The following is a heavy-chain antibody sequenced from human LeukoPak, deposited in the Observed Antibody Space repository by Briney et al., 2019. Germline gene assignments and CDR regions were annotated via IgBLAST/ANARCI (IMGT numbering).Heavy chain of an antibody. J-gene: IGHJ2*01. Sequence: SDTLSLPCTVSGVSLNTYSWSCVRQPPGKGREWIGYMSYTGSTSYNPSLRSRVTISVDKSKNQCSLKLTSVTAADTAVYFCATDGYFEVWGRGTLVTVSS. CDR1: GVSLNTYS. CDR3: ATDGYFEV. V-gene: IGHV4-59*13. CDR2: MSYTGST.